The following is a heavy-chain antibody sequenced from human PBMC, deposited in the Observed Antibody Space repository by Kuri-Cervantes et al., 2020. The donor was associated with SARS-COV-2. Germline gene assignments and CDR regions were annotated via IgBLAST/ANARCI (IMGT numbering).Heavy chain of an antibody. Sequence: GGSLRLSCAASGFTFSSYSMNWVRQAPGKGLEWVGRIKSKTDGGTTDYAAPVKGRFTISRDDSKNTLYLQMNSLKTEDTAVYYCTTDPTLADTDYYYYYMDVWGKGTTVTVSS. D-gene: IGHD5-18*01. CDR1: GFTFSSYS. CDR3: TTDPTLADTDYYYYYMDV. V-gene: IGHV3-15*01. CDR2: IKSKTDGGTT. J-gene: IGHJ6*03.